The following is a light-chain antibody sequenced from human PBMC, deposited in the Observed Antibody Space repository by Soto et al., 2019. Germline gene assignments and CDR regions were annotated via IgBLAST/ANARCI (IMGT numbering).Light chain of an antibody. CDR2: DAS. V-gene: IGKV1-17*01. CDR3: QQYNILST. J-gene: IGKJ1*01. CDR1: QGIRND. Sequence: DIQMTQSPSSLSASVGDRVTISCRASQGIRNDLGWYQQKPGKAPKLLIYDASTLESGVPTRFSGSGSGTEFTLTISSLHPDDFATYYCQQYNILSTFGQGTKVDIK.